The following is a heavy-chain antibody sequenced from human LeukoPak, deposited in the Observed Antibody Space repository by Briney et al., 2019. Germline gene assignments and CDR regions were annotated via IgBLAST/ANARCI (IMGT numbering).Heavy chain of an antibody. V-gene: IGHV4-4*02. J-gene: IGHJ3*02. D-gene: IGHD3-22*01. CDR3: ARSLGIVVVILHDAFDI. Sequence: PSETLSLTCAVSGGSISSSNWWSWVRQPPGKGLEWIGEIYHSGSTNYNPSLKSRVTISVDKSKNQFSLKLSSVTAADTAVYYCARSLGIVVVILHDAFDIWGQGTMVTVSS. CDR2: IYHSGST. CDR1: GGSISSSNW.